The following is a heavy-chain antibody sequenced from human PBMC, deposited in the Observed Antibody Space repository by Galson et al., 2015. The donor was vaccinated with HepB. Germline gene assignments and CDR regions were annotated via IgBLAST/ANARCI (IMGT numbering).Heavy chain of an antibody. CDR2: ITSSSSRI. D-gene: IGHD6-25*01. CDR3: ARDVAAGVDY. Sequence: SLRLSCAASGFTFNTYSMNWVRQAPGKGLEWVSYITSSSSRIYYADSVRGRSTISRDNAKNSLYLQMSSLRDEDTAVYYCARDVAAGVDYWGQGTLVTVSS. V-gene: IGHV3-48*02. CDR1: GFTFNTYS. J-gene: IGHJ4*02.